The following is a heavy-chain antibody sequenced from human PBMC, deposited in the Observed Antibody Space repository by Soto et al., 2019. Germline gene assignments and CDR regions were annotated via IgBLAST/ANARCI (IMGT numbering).Heavy chain of an antibody. CDR1: GGSFSGYY. CDR2: INHSGST. D-gene: IGHD6-13*01. V-gene: IGHV4-34*01. J-gene: IGHJ4*02. CDR3: ARGRKGDSSSWYVD. Sequence: SETLSLTCAVYGGSFSGYYWSWIRQPPGKGLEWIGEINHSGSTNYNPSLKSRVTISVDTSKNQFSLKVSSVTAADTAVYYCARGRKGDSSSWYVDWGQGTLVTVYS.